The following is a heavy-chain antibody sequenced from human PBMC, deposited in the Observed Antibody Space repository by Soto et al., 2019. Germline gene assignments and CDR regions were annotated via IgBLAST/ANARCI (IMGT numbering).Heavy chain of an antibody. V-gene: IGHV1-69*13. CDR3: ARRRYDLSNWFDP. CDR1: GGTFSSYA. J-gene: IGHJ5*02. D-gene: IGHD3-3*01. CDR2: IIPIFGTA. Sequence: SVKVSCKASGGTFSSYAISWVRQAPGQGLEWMGGIIPIFGTANYAQKFQGRVTITADESTSTAYMELSSLRSEDTAVYYCARRRYDLSNWFDPWGQGTLVTVSS.